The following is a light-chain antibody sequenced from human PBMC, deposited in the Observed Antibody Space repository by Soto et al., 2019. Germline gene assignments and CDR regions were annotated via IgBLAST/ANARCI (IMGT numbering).Light chain of an antibody. V-gene: IGLV2-14*01. CDR3: ISYTSTSTLVV. J-gene: IGLJ2*01. CDR2: EVS. Sequence: QSALTQPASVSGSPGPSITISCTGTSSDVGGYNYVSWYQQHPGKAPKLMIYEVSNRPSGVSNRFSGSKSGNTASLTISGLQAEDEADYYCISYTSTSTLVVFGGGTKLTVL. CDR1: SSDVGGYNY.